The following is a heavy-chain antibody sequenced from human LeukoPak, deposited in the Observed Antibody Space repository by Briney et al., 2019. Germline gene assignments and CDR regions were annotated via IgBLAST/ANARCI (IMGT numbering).Heavy chain of an antibody. CDR3: ANSPPLYYDFWSGYYP. CDR2: ISGSGGST. CDR1: GFTFSSYA. Sequence: GGSLRLSCAASGFTFSSYAMSWVRQAPGKGLEWVSAISGSGGSTCYADSVKGRFTISRDNSKNTLYLQMNNLRAEDTAVYYCANSPPLYYDFWSGYYPWGQGTLVTVSS. V-gene: IGHV3-23*01. J-gene: IGHJ5*02. D-gene: IGHD3-3*01.